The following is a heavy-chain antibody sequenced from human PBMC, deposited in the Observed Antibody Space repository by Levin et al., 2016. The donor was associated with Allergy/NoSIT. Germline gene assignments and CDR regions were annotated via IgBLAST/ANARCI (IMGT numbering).Heavy chain of an antibody. CDR3: ARRANCGGDCSSGRFFDL. J-gene: IGHJ2*01. CDR2: IYSGGTP. V-gene: IGHV3-66*01. D-gene: IGHD2-21*02. Sequence: GESLKISCAVSGFTVSSNYMSWVRQAPGKGLAWVSVIYSGGTPYYAESVKGRFTISRDNSKNTLYLQMNSLRAEDSAVYYCARRANCGGDCSSGRFFDLWGRGTLVTVSS. CDR1: GFTVSSNY.